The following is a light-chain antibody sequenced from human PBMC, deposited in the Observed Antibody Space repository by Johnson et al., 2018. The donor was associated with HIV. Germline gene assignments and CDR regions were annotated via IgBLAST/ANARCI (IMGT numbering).Light chain of an antibody. CDR2: ENN. J-gene: IGLJ1*01. Sequence: QSVLTQPPSVSAAPGQKVTISCSGSSSNIGNNYVSWYQQLPGTAPKLLIYENNKRPSGITDRFSGSKSGTSATLGITGLQTGDEADYYCGTWGSSLSAVVFGTGSKVTVL. CDR1: SSNIGNNY. CDR3: GTWGSSLSAVV. V-gene: IGLV1-51*02.